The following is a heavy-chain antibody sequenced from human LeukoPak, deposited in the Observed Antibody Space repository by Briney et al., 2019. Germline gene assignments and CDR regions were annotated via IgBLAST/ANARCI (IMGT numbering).Heavy chain of an antibody. CDR1: GFTFSGSA. V-gene: IGHV3-73*01. Sequence: GGSLRLSCAASGFTFSGSAMHWVRQASGKRLEWVGRIRSKANSYATAYAASVKGRFTISRDDSKNTAYLQMNSLKTEDTAVYYCTRHFSSGYYYSWGQGTLVTVSS. CDR3: TRHFSSGYYYS. D-gene: IGHD3-22*01. J-gene: IGHJ4*02. CDR2: IRSKANSYAT.